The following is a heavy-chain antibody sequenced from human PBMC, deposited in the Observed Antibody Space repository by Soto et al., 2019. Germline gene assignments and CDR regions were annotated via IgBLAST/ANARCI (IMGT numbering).Heavy chain of an antibody. CDR1: GYTFTSYD. CDR2: MNPNSGNT. Sequence: ASVKVSCKASGYTFTSYDVNWVRQATGQGLEWMGWMNPNSGNTGYAQKFQGRVTMTRNTSISTAYMELSSLRSEDTAVYYCARGPTFSSGWYVSYYYYGMDVWGQGTTVTVSS. D-gene: IGHD6-19*01. CDR3: ARGPTFSSGWYVSYYYYGMDV. V-gene: IGHV1-8*01. J-gene: IGHJ6*02.